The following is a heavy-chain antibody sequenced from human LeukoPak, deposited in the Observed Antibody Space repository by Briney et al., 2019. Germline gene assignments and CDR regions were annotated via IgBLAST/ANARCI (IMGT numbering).Heavy chain of an antibody. CDR1: GGSISSYY. V-gene: IGHV4-4*07. Sequence: PSETLSLTCTVSGGSISSYYWSWIRQPAGKGLEWIGRIYTSGSTNYNPSLKSRVTMSVDTSKNQFSLKLSSATAADTALHYCARVVEMATIRFGYDAFDISGPGTMVTASS. D-gene: IGHD5-24*01. CDR3: ARVVEMATIRFGYDAFDI. J-gene: IGHJ3*02. CDR2: IYTSGST.